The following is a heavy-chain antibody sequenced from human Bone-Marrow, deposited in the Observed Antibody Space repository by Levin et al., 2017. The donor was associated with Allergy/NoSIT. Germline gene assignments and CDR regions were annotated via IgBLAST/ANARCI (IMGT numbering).Heavy chain of an antibody. Sequence: ASVKVSCRASSYTFSAYYIHWVRQAPGQGLEWLGRINPNSGDTDLAQKFQGRVAMTRDTSISPAYLELSRLRGDDSAVDYCASPLTTLPAYGPNWGQGTQVTVSS. V-gene: IGHV1-2*06. CDR1: SYTFSAYY. CDR3: ASPLTTLPAYGPN. CDR2: INPNSGDT. J-gene: IGHJ1*01. D-gene: IGHD2/OR15-2a*01.